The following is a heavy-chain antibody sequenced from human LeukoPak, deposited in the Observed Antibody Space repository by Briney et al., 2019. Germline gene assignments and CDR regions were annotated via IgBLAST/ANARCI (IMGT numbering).Heavy chain of an antibody. Sequence: KPSETLSLTCTVSGGSISSYYWSWIRQPPGKRLEWIGYIYHSGSTYYNPSLKSRATLSVDTSKNQFSLQLSSVTAADTAVYHCARITEVRGVKDFDYWGQGTLVTVSS. V-gene: IGHV4-59*01. CDR3: ARITEVRGVKDFDY. D-gene: IGHD3-10*01. CDR1: GGSISSYY. J-gene: IGHJ4*02. CDR2: IYHSGST.